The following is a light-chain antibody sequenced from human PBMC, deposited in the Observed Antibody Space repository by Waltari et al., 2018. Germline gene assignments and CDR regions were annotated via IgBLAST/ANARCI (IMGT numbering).Light chain of an antibody. J-gene: IGKJ1*01. V-gene: IGKV1-5*01. CDR3: QQYNGYSGT. Sequence: DIQMTQSPSTLSASVGDRVTITCRARQSISRWLAWYQHKPGKAPKLLIYAASSLQHGVPSRFSGSGSDTEFTLTISSLQPDDFATYYCQQYNGYSGTFGQGTKVEIK. CDR2: AAS. CDR1: QSISRW.